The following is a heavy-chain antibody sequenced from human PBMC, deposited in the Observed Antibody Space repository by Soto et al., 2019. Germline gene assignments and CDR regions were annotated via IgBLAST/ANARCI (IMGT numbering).Heavy chain of an antibody. Sequence: QITLNESGPTLVKPTQTLTLTCTFSGFSLSTRGVGVGWIRQPPGKALEWLALLYWDDDERYSPALMSRLTITKDTSKNQLLLTMTNMDPVDTATYYCAQRPRGFTYLLDYWGHGTRVTVSS. V-gene: IGHV2-5*02. J-gene: IGHJ4*01. CDR1: GFSLSTRGVG. CDR3: AQRPRGFTYLLDY. CDR2: LYWDDDE.